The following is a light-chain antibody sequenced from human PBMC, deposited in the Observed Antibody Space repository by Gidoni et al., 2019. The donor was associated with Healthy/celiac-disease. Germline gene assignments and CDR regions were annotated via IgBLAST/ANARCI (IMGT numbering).Light chain of an antibody. J-gene: IGKJ4*01. V-gene: IGKV3-11*01. CDR2: DAS. CDR3: QQRSNWPQT. CDR1: QSVSSY. Sequence: EIVLTQSPATLSLSPGERATLSCRASQSVSSYLAWYQQKPGQAPRLLIYDASNGATGIPARCSGSGSGTVFTLTISSLEPEDFAVYYWQQRSNWPQTFGGGTKVEIK.